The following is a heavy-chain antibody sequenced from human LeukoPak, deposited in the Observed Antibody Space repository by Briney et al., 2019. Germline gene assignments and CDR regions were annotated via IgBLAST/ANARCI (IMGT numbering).Heavy chain of an antibody. CDR2: IYYSGST. CDR3: ARHYTAYGSGSYSYFDY. V-gene: IGHV4-61*05. D-gene: IGHD3-10*01. CDR1: GGSISSSSYY. Sequence: PSETLSLTCTVSGGSISSSSYYWGWIRQPPGKGLEWIGYIYYSGSTNYNPSLKSRVTISVDTSKNQFSLKLSSVTAADTAVYYCARHYTAYGSGSYSYFDYWGQGTLVTASS. J-gene: IGHJ4*02.